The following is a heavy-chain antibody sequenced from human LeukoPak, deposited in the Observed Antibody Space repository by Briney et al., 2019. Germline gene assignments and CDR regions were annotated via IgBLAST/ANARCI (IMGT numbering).Heavy chain of an antibody. Sequence: SQTLSLTCAVSGGPISSGGYSWSWIRQPPGKGLEWIGYIYHSGSTYYNPSLNTRVTISLDRSKNQFSLELSSVTAADTAVYYCARGVEGFDYWGQGTLVTVSS. J-gene: IGHJ4*02. CDR2: IYHSGST. CDR3: ARGVEGFDY. CDR1: GGPISSGGYS. V-gene: IGHV4-30-2*01.